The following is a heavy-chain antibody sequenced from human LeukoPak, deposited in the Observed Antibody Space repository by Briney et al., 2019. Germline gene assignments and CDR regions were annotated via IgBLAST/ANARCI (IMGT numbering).Heavy chain of an antibody. J-gene: IGHJ4*02. D-gene: IGHD2-21*02. CDR1: GYTFTSYD. V-gene: IGHV1-8*01. CDR3: ASHPHAYCGGDCLFDC. CDR2: MNPNSGNT. Sequence: ASVKVSCTASGYTFTSYDINWVRQATGQGLEWMGWMNPNSGNTGYAQTFQGRVTMTRNTSISTAYMELSSLRSEDTAVYYCASHPHAYCGGDCLFDCWGQGTLVTVSS.